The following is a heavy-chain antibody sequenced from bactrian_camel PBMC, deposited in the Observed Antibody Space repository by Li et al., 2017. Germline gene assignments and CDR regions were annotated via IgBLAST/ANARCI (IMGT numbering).Heavy chain of an antibody. J-gene: IGHJ6*01. CDR3: AKGQESGWTTFAA. CDR2: ITSGAAP. D-gene: IGHD1*01. CDR1: GFIFGDYT. V-gene: IGHV3-1*01. Sequence: VQLVESGGGLVQPGGSLRVSCVGTGFIFGDYTVTWVRQAPGKGLEWVSTITSGAAPYYADSVKGRFTISRDNTKSTLYLRLNSLKTDDSAIYYCAKGQESGWTTFAAWGQGTQVTVS.